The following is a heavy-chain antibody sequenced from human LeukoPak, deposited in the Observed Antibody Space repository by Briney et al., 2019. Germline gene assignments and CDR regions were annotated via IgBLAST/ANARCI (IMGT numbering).Heavy chain of an antibody. J-gene: IGHJ6*02. CDR1: GFTFDHYA. V-gene: IGHV3-9*01. CDR2: ISWNSGSI. Sequence: GGSLRPSSAAPGFTFDHYAMRWVRQAPGQGLPRVSGISWNSGSIGSAASVKGRFPISSDNARGYLYLQMNIMRSDDTALYYCAKDKNYGDYCNWDDYFCGMEVWRPGTTVSGSS. D-gene: IGHD4-17*01. CDR3: AKDKNYGDYCNWDDYFCGMEV.